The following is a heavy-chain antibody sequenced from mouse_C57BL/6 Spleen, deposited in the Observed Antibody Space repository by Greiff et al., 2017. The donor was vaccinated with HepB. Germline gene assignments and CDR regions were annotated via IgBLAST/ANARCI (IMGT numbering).Heavy chain of an antibody. CDR2: IDPETGGT. Sequence: QVQLQQSGAELVRPGASVTLSCKASGYTFTDYEMHWVKQTPVHGLEWIGAIDPETGGTAYNQKFKGKAILTADKSSSTAYMELRSLTSEDSAVYYCTRVLITTVVYFDYWGQGTTLTVSS. J-gene: IGHJ2*01. CDR1: GYTFTDYE. V-gene: IGHV1-15*01. CDR3: TRVLITTVVYFDY. D-gene: IGHD1-1*01.